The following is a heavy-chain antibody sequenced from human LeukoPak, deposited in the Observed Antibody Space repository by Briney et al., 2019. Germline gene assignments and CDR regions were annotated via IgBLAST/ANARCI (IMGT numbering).Heavy chain of an antibody. CDR2: ITGNALNT. V-gene: IGHV3-23*01. CDR1: GFTFSNYA. D-gene: IGHD3-22*01. J-gene: IGHJ4*02. CDR3: AKLQDFYDNSGYSYFDN. Sequence: GGSLRLSCAASGFTFSNYAMSWVRQAPGKGLAWVSSITGNALNTYQADFIKGRFTISRDDSKNTLYLHLSSLRVEDTAVYCCAKLQDFYDNSGYSYFDNWGQGTLVTVSS.